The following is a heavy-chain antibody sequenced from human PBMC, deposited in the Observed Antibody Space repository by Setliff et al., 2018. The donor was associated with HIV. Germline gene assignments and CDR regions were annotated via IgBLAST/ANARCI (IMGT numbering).Heavy chain of an antibody. Sequence: SETLSLTCTVSGDSITNDDYYWGWIRQPPGKGLEWIAIIHYNGRTYYDPSLRSRATISFDTSKNQFSLNLTSVTAADTAVYYCARAPFRGGSFGWFDPWGQGTLVTVSS. CDR1: GDSITNDDYY. CDR2: IHYNGRT. D-gene: IGHD2-15*01. V-gene: IGHV4-39*07. J-gene: IGHJ5*02. CDR3: ARAPFRGGSFGWFDP.